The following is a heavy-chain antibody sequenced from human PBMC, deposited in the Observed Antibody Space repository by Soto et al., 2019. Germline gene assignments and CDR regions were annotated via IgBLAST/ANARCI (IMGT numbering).Heavy chain of an antibody. D-gene: IGHD3-22*01. CDR3: ARDRACETSGYPPASDY. CDR2: IYYSGST. J-gene: IGHJ4*02. CDR1: GGSIRSGGYY. Sequence: QVQLQESGPGLVKPSQTLSLTCTVSGGSIRSGGYYWSWIRQHPGKGLEWIGYIYYSGSTYYNPSLQSRVTISVDTSKHQFSLKRSFVTAADTAVYYCARDRACETSGYPPASDYWGQGTLVTVSS. V-gene: IGHV4-31*03.